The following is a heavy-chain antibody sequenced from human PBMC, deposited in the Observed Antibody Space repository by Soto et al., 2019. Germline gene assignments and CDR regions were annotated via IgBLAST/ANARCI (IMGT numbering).Heavy chain of an antibody. CDR1: GFTFSSYG. J-gene: IGHJ4*02. CDR3: ARGFRGIPGILWDY. CDR2: IWYDGSNK. D-gene: IGHD6-13*01. V-gene: IGHV3-33*01. Sequence: GGSLRLSCAASGFTFSSYGMHWVRQAPGKGLEWVAVIWYDGSNKYYADSVKGLFTISRDNSKNTLYLQMNSLRAEDTAVYYCARGFRGIPGILWDYWGQGTLVTVSS.